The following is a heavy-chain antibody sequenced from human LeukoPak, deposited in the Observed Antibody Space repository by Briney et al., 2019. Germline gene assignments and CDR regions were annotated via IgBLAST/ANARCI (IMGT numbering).Heavy chain of an antibody. CDR1: GGSISSGDYY. D-gene: IGHD3-10*01. J-gene: IGHJ4*02. V-gene: IGHV4-31*02. Sequence: SQTLSLTCTVSGGSISSGDYYWSWIRQHPGKGLEWIGYIYYSGSTYYNPSLESRVTISVDTSKNQFSLKLSSVTAADTAVYYYARVDYYGSGNYFDYWGQGTLVTVSS. CDR3: ARVDYYGSGNYFDY. CDR2: IYYSGST.